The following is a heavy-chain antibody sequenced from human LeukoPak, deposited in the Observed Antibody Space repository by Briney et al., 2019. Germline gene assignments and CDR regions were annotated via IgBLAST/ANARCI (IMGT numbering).Heavy chain of an antibody. D-gene: IGHD2-2*03. CDR3: ARASWISSADAVL. J-gene: IGHJ4*02. Sequence: GGSLRLSCEASGFIFSNYAMSWVRHAPAGGLEWVSSLRGDGDTFYADFVKGRFSLSRDDSRNTVYLQLNNLRVDDTAEYYCARASWISSADAVLWGQGTPVTVSS. CDR1: GFIFSNYA. CDR2: LRGDGDT. V-gene: IGHV3-23*01.